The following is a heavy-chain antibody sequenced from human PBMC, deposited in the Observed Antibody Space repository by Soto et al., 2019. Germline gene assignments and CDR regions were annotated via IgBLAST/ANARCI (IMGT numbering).Heavy chain of an antibody. Sequence: QVQLVESGGGVVQPGRSLRLSCAASGFTFSSYGMHWVRQAPGKGLEWVAVIWYDGSNKYYADSVKGRFTISRDNSKKTLYLQMNSLRAEDTAVYYCARDVTGGYGMDVWGQGTTVTVSS. CDR1: GFTFSSYG. CDR3: ARDVTGGYGMDV. D-gene: IGHD2-8*02. J-gene: IGHJ6*02. V-gene: IGHV3-33*01. CDR2: IWYDGSNK.